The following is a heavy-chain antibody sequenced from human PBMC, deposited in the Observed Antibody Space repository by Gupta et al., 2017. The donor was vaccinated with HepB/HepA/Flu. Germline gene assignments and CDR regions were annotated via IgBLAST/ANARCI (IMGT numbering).Heavy chain of an antibody. D-gene: IGHD2-2*02. V-gene: IGHV5-51*01. CDR3: ARHPRSCSSTSCYIGY. Sequence: EVQLVQSGAEVKKSGESLKISCKGSGYSFASYWIGWVRQMPGKGLEWMGIIYPGDSDTRYSPSFQGQVTISVDKSINTAYLQWSSLKASDSAMYYCARHPRSCSSTSCYIGYWGQGTLVTVSS. J-gene: IGHJ4*02. CDR2: IYPGDSDT. CDR1: GYSFASYW.